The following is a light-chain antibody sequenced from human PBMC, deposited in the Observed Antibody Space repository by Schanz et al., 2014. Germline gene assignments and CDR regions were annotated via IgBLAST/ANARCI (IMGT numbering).Light chain of an antibody. V-gene: IGLV2-14*03. CDR2: DVS. J-gene: IGLJ3*02. Sequence: QSALTQPASVSGSPGQSITISCTGTSSDVGAYNLVSWFQQHPGKVPKLVIYDVSNRPSGISNRFSGSKSVNTASLTISGLQAEDEADYYCSSYTSSSTPLVFGGGTQLTVL. CDR3: SSYTSSSTPLV. CDR1: SSDVGAYNL.